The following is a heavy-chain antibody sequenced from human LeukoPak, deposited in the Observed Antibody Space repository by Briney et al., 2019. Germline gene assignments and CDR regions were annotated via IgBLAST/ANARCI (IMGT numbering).Heavy chain of an antibody. CDR2: ISSTSSPI. D-gene: IGHD2-2*01. CDR1: GFTFSSYS. Sequence: GGSLRLSCAASGFTFSSYSMNWVRQAPGKGLEWVSYISSTSSPIYYADSVRGRFTISRDNAKNSLYLQMNSLRAEDTAVYYCAGSRVGFVVVTGWDSWGQGTLVTVSS. J-gene: IGHJ4*02. CDR3: AGSRVGFVVVTGWDS. V-gene: IGHV3-48*04.